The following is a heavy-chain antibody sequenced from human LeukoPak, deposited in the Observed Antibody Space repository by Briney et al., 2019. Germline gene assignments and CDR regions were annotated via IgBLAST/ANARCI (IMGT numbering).Heavy chain of an antibody. CDR2: ITGSGGST. D-gene: IGHD2-15*01. J-gene: IGHJ2*01. V-gene: IGHV3-23*01. Sequence: PGGSLRLSCASSVLTIRYDGMSWVRQAPGKGLEWVSSITGSGGSTYVDSVKGRFTISRDNSKNTLYLQMNSLRAEDTAVYYCAKNLLGSEAYSWYFDLWGRGTLVTVYS. CDR1: VLTIRYDG. CDR3: AKNLLGSEAYSWYFDL.